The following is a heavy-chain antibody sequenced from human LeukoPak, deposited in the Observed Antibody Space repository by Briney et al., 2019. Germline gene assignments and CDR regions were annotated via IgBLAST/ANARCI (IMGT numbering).Heavy chain of an antibody. Sequence: GSLRLSCAASGFTFSSYSMNWVRQPPGKGLEWIGEINHSGSTNYNPSLKSRVTISVDTSKNQFSLKLSSVTAADTAVYYCARDRRYYDSSGYYYFSAFDIWGQGTMVTVSS. J-gene: IGHJ3*02. CDR3: ARDRRYYDSSGYYYFSAFDI. CDR2: INHSGST. D-gene: IGHD3-22*01. V-gene: IGHV4-34*01. CDR1: GFTFSSYS.